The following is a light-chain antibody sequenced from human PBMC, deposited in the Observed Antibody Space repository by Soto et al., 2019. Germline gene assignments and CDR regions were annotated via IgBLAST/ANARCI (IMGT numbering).Light chain of an antibody. V-gene: IGLV2-14*01. CDR1: SSDVGNYNY. Sequence: QSVLTQPASVSGSPGQSITISCTGTSSDVGNYNYVSWFQQRPDKAPKLMIYGVSSRPSGVSNRFSGSKSGNTASLTISGLQAEDEADYDCTSYTNSSTYVFGTGTKVTVL. CDR2: GVS. J-gene: IGLJ1*01. CDR3: TSYTNSSTYV.